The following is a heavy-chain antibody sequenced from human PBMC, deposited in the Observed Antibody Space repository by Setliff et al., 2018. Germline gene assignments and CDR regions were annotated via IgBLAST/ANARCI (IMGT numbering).Heavy chain of an antibody. CDR1: GGSFSGYY. J-gene: IGHJ6*03. D-gene: IGHD3-22*01. V-gene: IGHV4-34*01. CDR2: ISHSGNT. Sequence: PSETLSLTCAVYGGSFSGYYWSWIRQSPEKGLEWIGEISHSGNTNYNPSLKSRVTISIDTSKNQFSLEMTSITAADAAVYHCARARWTGGYYSGDNYYMDVWGKGTTVTVSS. CDR3: ARARWTGGYYSGDNYYMDV.